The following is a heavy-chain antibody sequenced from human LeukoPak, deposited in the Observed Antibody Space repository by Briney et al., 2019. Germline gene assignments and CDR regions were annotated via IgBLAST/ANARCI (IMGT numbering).Heavy chain of an antibody. Sequence: PGGSLRLSCAASGFTFSSYWMSWVRQAPGKGLEWVANIKKDGSATFYVDPVKGRFTISRDNAKNSMYLQMSSLRADDTAVYYCARVGEYGGSSGWFDYWGQGTLVTVSS. CDR2: IKKDGSAT. V-gene: IGHV3-7*01. CDR1: GFTFSSYW. J-gene: IGHJ4*02. D-gene: IGHD6-19*01. CDR3: ARVGEYGGSSGWFDY.